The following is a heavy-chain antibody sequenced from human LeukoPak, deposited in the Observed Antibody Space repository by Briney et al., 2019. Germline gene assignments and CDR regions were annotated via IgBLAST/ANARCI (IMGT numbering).Heavy chain of an antibody. J-gene: IGHJ5*02. D-gene: IGHD4-17*01. CDR1: GGSISNYY. Sequence: TAPETLSLTCTVSGGSISNYYWNWIRQPPGKRLEWIGSVYHSGNTNYNPSLGSRVTMSVDTSKNQFSLKLNSVTATDTAVYYCARRISGDYGNWLDPWGQGTPVTVSS. CDR2: VYHSGNT. CDR3: ARRISGDYGNWLDP. V-gene: IGHV4-59*01.